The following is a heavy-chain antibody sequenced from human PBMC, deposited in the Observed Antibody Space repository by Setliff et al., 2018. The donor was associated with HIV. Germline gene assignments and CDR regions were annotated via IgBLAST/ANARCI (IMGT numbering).Heavy chain of an antibody. Sequence: ETLSLTCSVSGYSITNGYYWGWIRQPPGKGLEWVGSIYHDGSTYYNPSLRSRVTISVDTSKNQFSLKLSSVTAADTAVYYCARYYGSGTYHRWFDPWGQGTPVTV. CDR2: IYHDGST. CDR3: ARYYGSGTYHRWFDP. V-gene: IGHV4-38-2*02. J-gene: IGHJ5*02. D-gene: IGHD3-10*01. CDR1: GYSITNGYY.